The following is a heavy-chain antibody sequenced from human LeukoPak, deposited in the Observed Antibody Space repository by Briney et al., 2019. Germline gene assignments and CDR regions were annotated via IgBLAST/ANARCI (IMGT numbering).Heavy chain of an antibody. D-gene: IGHD4-17*01. V-gene: IGHV4-59*01. J-gene: IGHJ4*02. CDR2: IYYSGST. Sequence: PSETLSLTCTASGGSISSYYWSWIRQPPGKGLEWIGYIYYSGSTNYNPSLKSRVTISVDTSKNQFSLKLSSVTAADTAVYYCARAGYDYGQTTYDYWGQGTLVTVSS. CDR1: GGSISSYY. CDR3: ARAGYDYGQTTYDY.